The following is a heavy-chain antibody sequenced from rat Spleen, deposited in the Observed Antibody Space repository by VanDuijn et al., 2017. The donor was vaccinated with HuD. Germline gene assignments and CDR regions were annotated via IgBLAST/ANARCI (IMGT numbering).Heavy chain of an antibody. Sequence: EVQLVESGGGLVQPGNSLKLSCAASGFTFSNHDMAWVRQAPTKGLEWIASITTGGGNTYYRDSVKGRFTISRDNAKNTQYLQMDSLRSEDTASYYCARLGVVITSGVMDAWGQGASVTVSS. CDR1: GFTFSNHD. V-gene: IGHV5S23*01. CDR2: ITTGGGNT. D-gene: IGHD1-12*02. J-gene: IGHJ4*01. CDR3: ARLGVVITSGVMDA.